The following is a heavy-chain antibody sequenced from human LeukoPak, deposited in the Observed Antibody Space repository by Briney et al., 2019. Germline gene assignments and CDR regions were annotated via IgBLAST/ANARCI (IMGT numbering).Heavy chain of an antibody. J-gene: IGHJ4*02. Sequence: PSETLSLTCAVSGGSISSSSHHWGWIHQPPGKGLEWIASISSSGSTNYNPSLQSRATISVDTSKNQFSLRLSSVTAADTAVYYCARRYCTTTTWYYFDYWGQGTLVTVSS. CDR3: ARRYCTTTTWYYFDY. CDR2: ISSSGST. D-gene: IGHD2-2*01. CDR1: GGSISSSSHH. V-gene: IGHV4-39*01.